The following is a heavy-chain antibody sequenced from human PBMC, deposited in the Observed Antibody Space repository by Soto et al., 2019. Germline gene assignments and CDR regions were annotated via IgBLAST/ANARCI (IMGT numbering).Heavy chain of an antibody. CDR3: ARDHEDAFDI. CDR1: GFTFSSYS. J-gene: IGHJ3*02. V-gene: IGHV3-21*01. Sequence: PGGSLRLSCAASGFTFSSYSMNWVRQAPGKGLEWVSSISSSSSYIYYADSVKGRITISRDNAKNSLYLQMNILRAEDTAVYYCARDHEDAFDIWGQGTMVTVSS. CDR2: ISSSSSYI.